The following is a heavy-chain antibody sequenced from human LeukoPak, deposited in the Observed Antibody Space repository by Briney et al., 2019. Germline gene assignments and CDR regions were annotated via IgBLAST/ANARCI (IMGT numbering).Heavy chain of an antibody. J-gene: IGHJ6*02. Sequence: GGSLRLSCAASGFTLSSYSMNWVRQAPGKGLEWVSSINSSSSYIYYADSVKGRFTISRDNAKNALYLQMNSLRAEDTAVYYCARSRIGIVVIPVPYGMDVWGQGTTVTVSS. CDR1: GFTLSSYS. D-gene: IGHD2-2*01. CDR2: INSSSSYI. CDR3: ARSRIGIVVIPVPYGMDV. V-gene: IGHV3-21*01.